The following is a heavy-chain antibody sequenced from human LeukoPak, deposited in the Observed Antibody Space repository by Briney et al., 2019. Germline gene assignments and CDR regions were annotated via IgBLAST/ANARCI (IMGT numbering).Heavy chain of an antibody. J-gene: IGHJ3*02. V-gene: IGHV1-46*01. CDR2: INPSGGST. D-gene: IGHD3-9*01. Sequence: ASVKVFCKASGYTFTSYYMHWVRQAPGQGLEWMGIINPSGGSTSYAQKFQGRVTMTRDTSTSTVYMELSSLRSEDTAVYYCARDRDYDILTGYAFDIWGQGTMVTVSS. CDR3: ARDRDYDILTGYAFDI. CDR1: GYTFTSYY.